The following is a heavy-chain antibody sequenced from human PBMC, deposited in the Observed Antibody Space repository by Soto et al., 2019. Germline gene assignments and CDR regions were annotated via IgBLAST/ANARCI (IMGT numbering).Heavy chain of an antibody. CDR1: GHRFTTYW. V-gene: IGHV5-10-1*01. CDR2: INPTDSET. J-gene: IGHJ6*02. CDR3: ASPTMTSTSFYYAMDV. D-gene: IGHD4-17*01. Sequence: PGESLKICCKTSGHRFTTYWISWVRQMPGKGLEYMGKINPTDSETNYSPSFEGHVTFSVDRSTSTAYVRWNSLKASDTAMYYCASPTMTSTSFYYAMDVWGQGTTVTVSS.